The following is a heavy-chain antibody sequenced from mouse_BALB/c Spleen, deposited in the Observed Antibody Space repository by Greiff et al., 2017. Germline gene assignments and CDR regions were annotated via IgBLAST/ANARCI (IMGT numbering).Heavy chain of an antibody. V-gene: IGHV1S41*01. CDR3: ARSHYYGRGYAMDY. D-gene: IGHD1-1*01. CDR2: IAPGSGST. Sequence: LVKPGASVKLSCKASGYTFTSYWINWIKQRPGQGLEWIGRIAPGSGSTYYNEMYKGKATLTVDTYSSTAYIQLSSLSSEDSAVYFCARSHYYGRGYAMDYWGQGTSVTVSS. CDR1: GYTFTSYW. J-gene: IGHJ4*01.